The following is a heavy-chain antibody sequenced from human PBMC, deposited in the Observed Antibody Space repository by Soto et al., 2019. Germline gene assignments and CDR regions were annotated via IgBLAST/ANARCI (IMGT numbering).Heavy chain of an antibody. CDR3: ARRAETNGWNGFGADKYYFDF. Sequence: ASVKVSCKASGYTYTSYDIYWVRQATGQGLEWMGWMNPNTGNSGYAQKFQGRVTVTSDTSINTVHMELSSLRSEDTAVYYCARRAETNGWNGFGADKYYFDFWGQGTLVTVSS. V-gene: IGHV1-8*01. J-gene: IGHJ4*02. CDR2: MNPNTGNS. D-gene: IGHD1-1*01. CDR1: GYTYTSYD.